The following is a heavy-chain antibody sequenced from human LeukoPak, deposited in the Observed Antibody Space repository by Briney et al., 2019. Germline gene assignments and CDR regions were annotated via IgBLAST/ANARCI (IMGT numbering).Heavy chain of an antibody. V-gene: IGHV3-21*01. CDR3: ARDRLSPLRYHIHGWFDP. Sequence: GGSLRLSCAASGFTFSSYSMNWVRQAPGKGLEWVSSISSSSSYIYYADSVKGRFTISRDNAKNSLYLQMNSLRAEDTAVYYYARDRLSPLRYHIHGWFDPWGQGTLVTVSS. J-gene: IGHJ5*02. CDR2: ISSSSSYI. CDR1: GFTFSSYS. D-gene: IGHD3-9*01.